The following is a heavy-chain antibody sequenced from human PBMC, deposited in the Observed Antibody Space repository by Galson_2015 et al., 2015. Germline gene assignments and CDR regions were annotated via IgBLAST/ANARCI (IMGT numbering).Heavy chain of an antibody. J-gene: IGHJ6*02. CDR1: GYTFTSYG. CDR3: ASVPYGSGSYFGYYGMDV. D-gene: IGHD3-10*01. Sequence: SVKVSCKASGYTFTSYGISWVRQAPGQGLEWMGWISAYNGNTSYAQKLQGRVTMTTDTSTSTAYMELRSLRSDDTAVYYCASVPYGSGSYFGYYGMDVWGQGTTVTVSS. CDR2: ISAYNGNT. V-gene: IGHV1-18*01.